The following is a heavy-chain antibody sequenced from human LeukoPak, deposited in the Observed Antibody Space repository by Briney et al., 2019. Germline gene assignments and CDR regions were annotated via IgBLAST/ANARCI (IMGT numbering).Heavy chain of an antibody. CDR2: INHSGST. J-gene: IGHJ6*03. CDR1: GGSFSGYY. Sequence: PSETLSLTCAVYGGSFSGYYWSWIRQPPGKGLEWIGEINHSGSTNYNPSLKSRVTMSVDTSKNQFSLKLSSVTAADTAVYYCARDKTGRDTAMVTLYYYYMDVWGKGTTVTISS. V-gene: IGHV4-34*01. CDR3: ARDKTGRDTAMVTLYYYYMDV. D-gene: IGHD5-18*01.